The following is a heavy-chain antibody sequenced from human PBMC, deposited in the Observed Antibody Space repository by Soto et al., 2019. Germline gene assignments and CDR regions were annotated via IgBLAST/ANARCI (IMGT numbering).Heavy chain of an antibody. CDR3: ARGYSYGSFWYFDL. J-gene: IGHJ2*01. CDR1: GYTFASYG. Sequence: QVQLVQSGAEVKKPGASVKVSCKASGYTFASYGITWVRQAPGQGLEWMGWISVYNGNTNFAQKLQGRVTMTTDTSTSTAYMELSRLTSDDTAVYYCARGYSYGSFWYFDLWGRGTLVTVSS. V-gene: IGHV1-18*04. CDR2: ISVYNGNT. D-gene: IGHD5-18*01.